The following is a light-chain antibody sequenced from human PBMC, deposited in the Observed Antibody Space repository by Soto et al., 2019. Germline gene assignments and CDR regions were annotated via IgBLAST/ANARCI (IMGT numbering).Light chain of an antibody. J-gene: IGKJ2*01. V-gene: IGKV3-20*01. CDR2: GAS. CDR1: QSVRSRN. CDR3: LRYGDSPPAYT. Sequence: EIVLTQSPGTVSLSPGERATLSCRASQSVRSRNLAWCRQKPGQAPSLLIFGASNRATGIPDRFSGSGSGTDFTLTISRLEPEDCAVYYCLRYGDSPPAYTFGQGTKLEIK.